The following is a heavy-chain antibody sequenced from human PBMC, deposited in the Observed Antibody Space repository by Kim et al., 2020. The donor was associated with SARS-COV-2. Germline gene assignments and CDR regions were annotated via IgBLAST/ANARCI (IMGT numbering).Heavy chain of an antibody. Sequence: SETLSLTCTLSGGSFSDYSWTWIRQPPGQGLEWIGYVLNSGRTNYNPSLRSRATMSLDTSNNQFSLRLTSVTAADTAVYFCARDRVIHPKLEHRKNYYYYGMDVWTQVTSVTVSS. J-gene: IGHJ6*02. CDR1: GGSFSDYS. D-gene: IGHD1-1*01. V-gene: IGHV4-59*01. CDR3: ARDRVIHPKLEHRKNYYYYGMDV. CDR2: VLNSGRT.